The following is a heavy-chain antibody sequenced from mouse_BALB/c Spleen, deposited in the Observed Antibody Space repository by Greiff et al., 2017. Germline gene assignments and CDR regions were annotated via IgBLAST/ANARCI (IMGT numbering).Heavy chain of an antibody. D-gene: IGHD2-3*01. CDR1: GYTFSSFW. CDR2: ILPGSCST. CDR3: AGYYGAY. V-gene: IGHV1-9*01. Sequence: VQLQQSGAELMKPGASVKISCKATGYTFSSFWIEWVKQRPGHGLEWIGEILPGSCSTNYNEKFKGKATFTADTSSNTAYMQLSSLTSEDSAVYYCAGYYGAYWGQGTLVTVSA. J-gene: IGHJ3*01.